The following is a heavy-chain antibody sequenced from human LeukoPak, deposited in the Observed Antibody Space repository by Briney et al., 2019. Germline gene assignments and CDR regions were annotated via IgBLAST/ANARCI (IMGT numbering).Heavy chain of an antibody. CDR3: ARGNYDSSDFEYLQH. CDR1: GGTFSSYA. V-gene: IGHV1-2*02. D-gene: IGHD3-22*01. J-gene: IGHJ1*01. Sequence: GASVKVSCKASGGTFSSYAISWVRQAPGQGLEWMGWINPDSGGTNFAQTFQGRVTMTRDTSISTAYMELSSLRSDDTAVYYCARGNYDSSDFEYLQHWGQGTLVTVSS. CDR2: INPDSGGT.